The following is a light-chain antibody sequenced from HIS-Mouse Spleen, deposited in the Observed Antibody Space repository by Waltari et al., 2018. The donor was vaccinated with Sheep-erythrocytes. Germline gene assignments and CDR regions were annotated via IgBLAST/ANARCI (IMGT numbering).Light chain of an antibody. CDR1: STDVGGYNY. V-gene: IGLV2-11*01. CDR3: CSYAGSYNHV. CDR2: DVS. J-gene: IGLJ1*01. Sequence: QSALTPPRSVSGSPGQSVTILCTGPSTDVGGYNYFSWYQQHPGQAPKLTIYDVSKRPSGVPDRFSGSKSGNTASLTISGLQAEDEADYYCCSYAGSYNHVFATGTKVTVL.